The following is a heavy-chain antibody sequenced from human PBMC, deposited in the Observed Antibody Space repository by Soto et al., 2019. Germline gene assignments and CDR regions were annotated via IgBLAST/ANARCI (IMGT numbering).Heavy chain of an antibody. Sequence: PGGSLRLSCAASGFTFDDYARHWVRQPPGKGLEWVSLISWDGGSTYYADSVKGRFPISRDNSKNSLYLQMNSLRAEDTALYYCAKGGAAARPDYYYGMDVWGQGTTVTVSS. J-gene: IGHJ6*02. CDR3: AKGGAAARPDYYYGMDV. CDR1: GFTFDDYA. V-gene: IGHV3-43D*04. CDR2: ISWDGGST. D-gene: IGHD6-13*01.